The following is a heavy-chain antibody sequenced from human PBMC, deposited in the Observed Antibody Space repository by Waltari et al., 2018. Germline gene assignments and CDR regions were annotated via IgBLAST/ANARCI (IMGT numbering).Heavy chain of an antibody. V-gene: IGHV3-7*01. J-gene: IGHJ4*02. CDR1: GFTFSSYW. CDR2: IKQDGSVK. CDR3: ARDSGYSGYNSYSFDY. Sequence: EVQLVESGGGLVQPGGSGRLSCAASGFTFSSYWMHWVRQAPGKGLEWVANIKQDGSVKYYVDSVRGRFTISRDNAKNSLYLQMNILRAEDTAVYYCARDSGYSGYNSYSFDYWGQGTLVTVPS. D-gene: IGHD5-12*01.